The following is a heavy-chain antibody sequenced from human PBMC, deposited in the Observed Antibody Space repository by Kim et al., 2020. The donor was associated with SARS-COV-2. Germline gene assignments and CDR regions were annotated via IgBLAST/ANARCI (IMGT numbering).Heavy chain of an antibody. CDR1: GFSFSNYA. D-gene: IGHD2-2*01. J-gene: IGHJ6*02. CDR3: AKRYGTYHSNYDYYGMDV. V-gene: IGHV3-33*06. CDR2: IWYDGTNK. Sequence: GGSLRLSCAASGFSFSNYAMNWVRQAPGKGLEWVAVIWYDGTNKYYTDSVKGRFTISRDNSKNTLYLQMNSLRVEDTAVYYCAKRYGTYHSNYDYYGMDVWGRGTTVTVSS.